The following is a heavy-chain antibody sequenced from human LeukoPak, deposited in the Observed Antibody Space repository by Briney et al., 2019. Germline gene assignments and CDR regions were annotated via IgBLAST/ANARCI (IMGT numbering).Heavy chain of an antibody. CDR3: AREGGSYYRGYKYNWFDP. V-gene: IGHV4-39*02. CDR2: IYYSGST. CDR1: GGSISSSSYY. Sequence: PSETLSLTCTVSGGSISSSSYYWGWIRQPPGKGLEWIGSIYYSGSTYYNPSLKSRVTISVDTSKNQFSLKLSSVTAADTAVYYCAREGGSYYRGYKYNWFDPWGQGTLVTVSS. D-gene: IGHD1-26*01. J-gene: IGHJ5*02.